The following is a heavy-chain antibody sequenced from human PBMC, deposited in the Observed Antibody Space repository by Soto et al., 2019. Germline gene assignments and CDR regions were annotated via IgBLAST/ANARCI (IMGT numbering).Heavy chain of an antibody. D-gene: IGHD6-13*01. J-gene: IGHJ6*02. CDR2: ISAYNGNT. CDR3: ARGRTSSPYFYVMDV. Sequence: QVQLVQSGAEVKKPGASVKVSCKASGYTFTSYGISWVRQAPGQGLEWMGWISAYNGNTNYAQQVQGRVTMTTDTSTTTAYMERRSLRSDDTALYFCARGRTSSPYFYVMDVWGQGTTVTVSS. CDR1: GYTFTSYG. V-gene: IGHV1-18*01.